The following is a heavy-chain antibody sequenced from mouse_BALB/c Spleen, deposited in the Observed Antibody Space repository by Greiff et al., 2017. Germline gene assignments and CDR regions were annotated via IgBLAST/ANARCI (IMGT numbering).Heavy chain of an antibody. CDR3: ARKGGNYRGYAMDY. CDR1: GFSLTSYG. J-gene: IGHJ4*01. CDR2: IWSGGST. V-gene: IGHV2-2*02. D-gene: IGHD2-1*01. Sequence: VQLQQSGPGLVQPSQSLSITCTVSGFSLTSYGVHWVRQSPGKGLEWLGVIWSGGSTDYNAAFISRLSISKDNSKSQVFFKMNSLQANDTAIYYCARKGGNYRGYAMDYWGQGTSVTVSS.